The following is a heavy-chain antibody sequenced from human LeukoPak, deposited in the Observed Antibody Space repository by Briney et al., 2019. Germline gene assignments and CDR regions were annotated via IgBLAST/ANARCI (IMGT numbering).Heavy chain of an antibody. CDR1: GGSFSGYY. D-gene: IGHD2/OR15-2a*01. J-gene: IGHJ4*02. CDR3: ARDVIFDY. CDR2: INHSGST. V-gene: IGHV4-34*01. Sequence: SETLSLTCAVYGGSFSGYYWSWIRQPPGKGLEWIGEINHSGSTNYNPSLKSRVTISVDTSKNQFSLKLSSVAAADAAVYYCARDVIFDYWGQGTLVTVSS.